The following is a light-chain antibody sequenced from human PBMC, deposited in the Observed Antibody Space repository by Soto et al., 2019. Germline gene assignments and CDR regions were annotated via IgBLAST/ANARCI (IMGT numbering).Light chain of an antibody. CDR2: EVN. V-gene: IGLV2-8*01. CDR1: SSDVGGYNY. J-gene: IGLJ2*01. CDR3: SSYAGSYNLV. Sequence: QSALTQPPSASGSHGQSVTISCFGTSSDVGGYNYVSWYQQHPGKAPKLMIYEVNKRPSGVPDRFSGSKSGNTASLTVSGLQAEDEADYHCSSYAGSYNLVFGGGPKLTVL.